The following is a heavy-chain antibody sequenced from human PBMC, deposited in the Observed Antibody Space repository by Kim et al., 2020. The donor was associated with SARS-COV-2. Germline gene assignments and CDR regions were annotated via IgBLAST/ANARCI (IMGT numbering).Heavy chain of an antibody. J-gene: IGHJ4*02. CDR2: IYHSGST. CDR3: ARGRGYSYGPVAACFDY. V-gene: IGHV4-34*01. Sequence: SETLSLTCAVYGGSFSGYYWSWIRQPPGKGLEWIGEIYHSGSTNYNPSLKSRVTISVDTSKNQFSLKLSSVTAADTAVYYCARGRGYSYGPVAACFDYWGQGTLVTVSS. CDR1: GGSFSGYY. D-gene: IGHD5-18*01.